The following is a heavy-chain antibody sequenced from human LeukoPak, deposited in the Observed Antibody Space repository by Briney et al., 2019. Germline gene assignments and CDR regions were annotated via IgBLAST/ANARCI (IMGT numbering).Heavy chain of an antibody. CDR1: GFTFSSYS. J-gene: IGHJ3*02. CDR2: ISSSSSYI. V-gene: IGHV3-21*01. D-gene: IGHD4-17*01. Sequence: PGGSLRLSCAASGFTFSSYSMNWVRQAPGKGLEWVSSISSSSSYIYYADSVKGRFTISRDNAKNSLYLQMNSLRAEDTAVYYCARQDYGDYDAFDIWGQGTMVTVSS. CDR3: ARQDYGDYDAFDI.